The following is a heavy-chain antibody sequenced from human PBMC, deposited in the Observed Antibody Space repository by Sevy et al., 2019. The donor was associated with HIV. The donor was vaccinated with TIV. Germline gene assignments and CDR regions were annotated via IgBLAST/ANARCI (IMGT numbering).Heavy chain of an antibody. CDR1: GFTFSSYS. CDR3: ARDGCSSTSFFDYYYYMDV. D-gene: IGHD2-2*01. Sequence: GGSLRLSCAASGFTFSSYSMNWVRQAPGKGLEWVSSISSSSSYIYYADSVKGRFTISRDNAKNSLYLQMNSLRAEDTAVYYCARDGCSSTSFFDYYYYMDVWGKGTTVTDSS. J-gene: IGHJ6*03. V-gene: IGHV3-21*01. CDR2: ISSSSSYI.